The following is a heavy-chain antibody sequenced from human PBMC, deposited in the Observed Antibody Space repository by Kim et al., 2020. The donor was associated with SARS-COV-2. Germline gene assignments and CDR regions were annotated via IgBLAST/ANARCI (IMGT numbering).Heavy chain of an antibody. D-gene: IGHD6-19*01. CDR3: ARPPEPYSSGAFRAFDI. Sequence: GESLKISCKGSGYSFTSYWIGWVRQMPGKGLEWMGIIYPGDSDTRYSPSFQGQVTISADKSISTAYLQWSSLKASDTAMYYCARPPEPYSSGAFRAFDIWGQGTMVTVSS. V-gene: IGHV5-51*01. J-gene: IGHJ3*02. CDR2: IYPGDSDT. CDR1: GYSFTSYW.